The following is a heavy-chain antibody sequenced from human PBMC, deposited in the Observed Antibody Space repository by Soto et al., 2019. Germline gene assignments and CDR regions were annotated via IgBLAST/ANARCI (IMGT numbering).Heavy chain of an antibody. V-gene: IGHV3-11*01. D-gene: IGHD5-18*01. CDR1: GFTISDYY. CDR3: AKGGYTFAYE. J-gene: IGHJ4*02. Sequence: PGGSLRLSCAASGFTISDYYMSWIRQAPGKGLEWVSYISNSGATIYYADSVKGRFTISRDNAKNSLHLQMNSLRAEDTAGYYCAKGGYTFAYEWGQGALVTVSS. CDR2: ISNSGATI.